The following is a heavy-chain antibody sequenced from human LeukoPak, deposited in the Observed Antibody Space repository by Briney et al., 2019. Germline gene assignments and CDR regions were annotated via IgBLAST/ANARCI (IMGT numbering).Heavy chain of an antibody. D-gene: IGHD3-9*01. CDR2: ISGSGGST. J-gene: IGHJ4*02. Sequence: PGGSLRLSCAASGFTFSSYAMSWVRQAPGKGLEWVSAISGSGGSTYYADSVKGRFTISRDNSKNTLYLQMNSLRAEDTAVYYCAKEHVRYFDFATDQTTDYWGQGTLVTVSS. CDR3: AKEHVRYFDFATDQTTDY. V-gene: IGHV3-23*01. CDR1: GFTFSSYA.